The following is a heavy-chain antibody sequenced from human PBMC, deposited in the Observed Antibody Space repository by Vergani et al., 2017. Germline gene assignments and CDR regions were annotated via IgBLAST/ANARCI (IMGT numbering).Heavy chain of an antibody. J-gene: IGHJ4*02. CDR3: VRDRGLCAGGRCYTEAWDY. CDR2: ISFDGTNE. Sequence: QVQLVESGGGVVPPGTSLRLSCVVSGFALNRHAMYWVRQAPGKGLEWVVGISFDGTNEYYPDLVKGRFTISRDIAKNTLYLQVRSLRLEDTGVYHCVRDRGLCAGGRCYTEAWDYWGQGTPVTVSS. D-gene: IGHD2-2*02. V-gene: IGHV3-30-3*01. CDR1: GFALNRHA.